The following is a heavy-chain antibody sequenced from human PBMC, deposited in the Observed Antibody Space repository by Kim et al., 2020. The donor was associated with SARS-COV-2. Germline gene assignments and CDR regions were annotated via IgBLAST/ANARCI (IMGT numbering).Heavy chain of an antibody. CDR1: GFTFSNAW. V-gene: IGHV3-15*01. CDR2: IKSKTDGGTT. J-gene: IGHJ3*02. CDR3: TTEIGYYYDSSGFLGDAFDI. D-gene: IGHD3-22*01. Sequence: GGSLRLSCAASGFTFSNAWMSWVRQAPGKGLEWVGRIKSKTDGGTTDYAAPVKGRFTISRDDSKNTLYLQMNSLKTEDTAVYYCTTEIGYYYDSSGFLGDAFDIWGQGTMVTVSS.